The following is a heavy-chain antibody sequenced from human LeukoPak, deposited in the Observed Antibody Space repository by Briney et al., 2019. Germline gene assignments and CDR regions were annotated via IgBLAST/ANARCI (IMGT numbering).Heavy chain of an antibody. D-gene: IGHD3-22*01. Sequence: SETLSLTCTVSGGSISSGSYYWSWIRQPAGKGLEWIGRIYTSGSTNYNPSLQSRVTISVDTSKNQFSLKLSSVTAADTAVYYCARDGYYYDSSGSYYYYMDVWGKGTTVTVSS. CDR3: ARDGYYYDSSGSYYYYMDV. CDR1: GGSISSGSYY. V-gene: IGHV4-61*02. CDR2: IYTSGST. J-gene: IGHJ6*03.